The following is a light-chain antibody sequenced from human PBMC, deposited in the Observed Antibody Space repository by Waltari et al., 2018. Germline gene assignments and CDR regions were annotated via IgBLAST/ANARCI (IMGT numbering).Light chain of an antibody. CDR3: GTWDNNLSALV. V-gene: IGLV1-51*02. CDR1: TSNIGNNY. J-gene: IGLJ2*01. CDR2: DTE. Sequence: QSVLTQPPSVSAAPGQKVTISCSGSTSNIGNNYFSWYQQLPGAAPKVFIYDTEKRPSGVTGRVAGSKAGTSASLGITGLQTVDEAAYYCGTWDNNLSALVFGGGTRLTVL.